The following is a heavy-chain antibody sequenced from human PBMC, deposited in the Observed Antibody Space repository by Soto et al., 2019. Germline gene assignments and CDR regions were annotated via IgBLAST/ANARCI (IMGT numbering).Heavy chain of an antibody. D-gene: IGHD3-3*01. J-gene: IGHJ6*02. CDR3: ARWLSGYYYGMDV. CDR2: ISYDGSDK. Sequence: QVQLVESGGGVVQPGRSLRLSCAASGFTFTSYAMHWVRQAPGKGLEWVAIISYDGSDKQYADSVKGRFTFSRDNSKNKLYLQMNSLRADDTAVYYCARWLSGYYYGMDVWGQGTTVTVSS. V-gene: IGHV3-30-3*01. CDR1: GFTFTSYA.